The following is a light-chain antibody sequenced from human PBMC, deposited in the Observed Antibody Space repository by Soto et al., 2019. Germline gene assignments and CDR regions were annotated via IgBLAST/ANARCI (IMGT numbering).Light chain of an antibody. CDR1: QSVSSSF. Sequence: EIVLTQSPGTLSLSPGERATLSCRARQSVSSSFLAWYQQKPGQAPSLLIYGASSRATGIPDRFSGSGSGTDFTLTIRRLEPEDFAVYYCQQYGSSPNTFGQGTRLEIK. CDR2: GAS. V-gene: IGKV3-20*01. CDR3: QQYGSSPNT. J-gene: IGKJ5*01.